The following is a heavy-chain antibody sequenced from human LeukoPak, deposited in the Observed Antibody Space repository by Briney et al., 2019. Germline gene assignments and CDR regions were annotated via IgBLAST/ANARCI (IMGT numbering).Heavy chain of an antibody. J-gene: IGHJ4*02. Sequence: ASVKVSCTASGYTFTSYGISWVRQAPGQGLEWVGWISTYNGGTDYAHNLHDRVTLTTDTSTSTAYMELRSLRSDDTAVYYCVREIGGEATPIDYWGQGTLVTVSS. CDR1: GYTFTSYG. D-gene: IGHD3-10*01. CDR3: VREIGGEATPIDY. CDR2: ISTYNGGT. V-gene: IGHV1-18*01.